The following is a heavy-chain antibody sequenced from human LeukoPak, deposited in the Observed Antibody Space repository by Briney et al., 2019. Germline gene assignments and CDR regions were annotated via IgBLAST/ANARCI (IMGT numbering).Heavy chain of an antibody. CDR2: ISSSSSHM. CDR1: GFTFNSYS. Sequence: GGSLRLSCAASGFTFNSYSMYWVRQAPGKGLEWVSSISSSSSHMFYADSVKGRFSISRDNANNSLYLQMNSLRAEDTAVYYCVRDSGSCYGYYCLHSGEGNLVTVSS. D-gene: IGHD1-26*01. J-gene: IGHJ1*01. CDR3: VRDSGSCYGYYCLH. V-gene: IGHV3-21*01.